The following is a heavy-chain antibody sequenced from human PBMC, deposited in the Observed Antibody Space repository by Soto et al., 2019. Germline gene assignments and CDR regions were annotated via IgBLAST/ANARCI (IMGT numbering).Heavy chain of an antibody. CDR1: GFTFSSYS. Sequence: GGSLRLSCAASGFTFSSYSMNWVRQAPWKGLEWVSSISSSSSYIYYADSVKGRFTISRDNAKNSLYLQMNSLRAEDTAVYYCARRRKVRGVIEGMDVSGQGTTVTVSS. V-gene: IGHV3-21*01. CDR3: ARRRKVRGVIEGMDV. J-gene: IGHJ6*02. D-gene: IGHD3-10*01. CDR2: ISSSSSYI.